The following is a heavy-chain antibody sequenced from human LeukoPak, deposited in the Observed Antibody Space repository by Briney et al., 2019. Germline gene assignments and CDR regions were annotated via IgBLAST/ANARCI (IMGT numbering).Heavy chain of an antibody. V-gene: IGHV3-15*01. CDR1: GFTFSNAW. Sequence: PGGPLRLSCAASGFTFSNAWMSWVRQAPGKGLEWVGRIKSKTDGGTTDYAAPVKGRFTISRDDSKNTLYLQMNSLKTEDTAVYYCTRRLVVVPAAIRDYWGQGTLVTVST. J-gene: IGHJ4*02. D-gene: IGHD2-2*02. CDR3: TRRLVVVPAAIRDY. CDR2: IKSKTDGGTT.